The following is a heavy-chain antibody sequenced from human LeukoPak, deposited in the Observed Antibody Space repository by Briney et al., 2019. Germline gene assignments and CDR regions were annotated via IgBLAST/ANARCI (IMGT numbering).Heavy chain of an antibody. CDR1: GFPFSSYS. J-gene: IGHJ4*02. CDR3: VRVKGTYFDF. V-gene: IGHV3-48*01. CDR2: ISASGSNI. D-gene: IGHD1-1*01. Sequence: GGSLRLSCAASGFPFSSYSMNWVRQAPGKGLEWVSYISASGSNIYYLDSVKGRFTVSRDNAMNSLFPQMDRPRAEDTAVYYCVRVKGTYFDFWGQGTLVTVSS.